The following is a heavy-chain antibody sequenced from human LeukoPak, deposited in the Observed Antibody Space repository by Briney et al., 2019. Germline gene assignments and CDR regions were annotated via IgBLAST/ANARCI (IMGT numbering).Heavy chain of an antibody. V-gene: IGHV4-34*01. Sequence: SETLSLTCAVYGGSISGYYWSWLRQPPGKGLEWVGEIHYTGATSYSPSLKSRATISIDASKNQFSLKLNSATAADTAVYYCARGNILTGYCFDYWGQGSLVTVSS. CDR1: GGSISGYY. CDR2: IHYTGAT. J-gene: IGHJ4*02. CDR3: ARGNILTGYCFDY. D-gene: IGHD3-9*01.